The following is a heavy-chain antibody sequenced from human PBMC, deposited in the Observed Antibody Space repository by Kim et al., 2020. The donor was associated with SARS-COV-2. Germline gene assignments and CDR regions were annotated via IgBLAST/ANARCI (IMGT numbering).Heavy chain of an antibody. CDR1: GFTFSSYA. D-gene: IGHD6-19*01. CDR3: AKGEYSSGYY. J-gene: IGHJ4*02. CDR2: IYSGGSST. Sequence: GGSLRLSCAASGFTFSSYAMSWVRQAPGKGLEWVSVIYSGGSSTYYADSMKGRFTISRDNSKNTLYLQMNSLRAEDTAVYYCAKGEYSSGYYWGQGTLVT. V-gene: IGHV3-23*03.